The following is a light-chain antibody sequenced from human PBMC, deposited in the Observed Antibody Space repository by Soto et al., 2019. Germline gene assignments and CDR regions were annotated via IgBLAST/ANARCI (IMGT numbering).Light chain of an antibody. J-gene: IGLJ2*01. V-gene: IGLV2-14*01. CDR3: SSYTTTSTWV. CDR1: ITDVGSSNY. Sequence: HSALTQPASVSGSPGQSITISFTGTITDVGSSNYVSWYKQHPGQAPKLMIYDVSNRPSGVSNRFSGSKSGNTASLTISGLHAEDEADYYCSSYTTTSTWVFGGGTKLTVL. CDR2: DVS.